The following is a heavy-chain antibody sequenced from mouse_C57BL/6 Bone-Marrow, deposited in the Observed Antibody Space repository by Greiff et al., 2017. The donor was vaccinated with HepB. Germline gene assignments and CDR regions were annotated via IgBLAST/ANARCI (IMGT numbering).Heavy chain of an antibody. Sequence: GQLQPSGTVLARPGASVKMSCKTSGYTFTSFWSYWVKQRPGQGLGWRGAIFPGNSDTSYNQKFKGKAKLTAITSASTAYMELSSLTNENSAVYYCTRTGSDGSWGQGTLVTVSA. V-gene: IGHV1-5*01. CDR3: TRTGSDGS. J-gene: IGHJ3*02. CDR1: GYTFTSFW. CDR2: IFPGNSDT.